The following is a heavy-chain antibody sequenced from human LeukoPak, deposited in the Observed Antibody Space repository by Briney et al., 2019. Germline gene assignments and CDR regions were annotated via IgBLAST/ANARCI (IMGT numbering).Heavy chain of an antibody. Sequence: PSETLSLTCAVYGESFSGYYWSWIRQPPAKGLEWVGEINHSGSTNYNTYLKSRVHISVDTTKNQFPQKLSPVTAGVTAVYYRASRISFVWGGYRLDYWGQGTLVTVSS. CDR2: INHSGST. J-gene: IGHJ4*02. CDR3: ASRISFVWGGYRLDY. D-gene: IGHD3-16*02. V-gene: IGHV4-34*01. CDR1: GESFSGYY.